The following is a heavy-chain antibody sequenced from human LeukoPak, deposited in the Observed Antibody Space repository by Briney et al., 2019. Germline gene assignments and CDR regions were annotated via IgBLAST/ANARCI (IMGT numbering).Heavy chain of an antibody. CDR2: VHLDGRT. CDR1: SVSVTSTNW. CDR3: AREGGFYRPLDY. D-gene: IGHD3-3*01. J-gene: IGHJ4*02. Sequence: SETLSLTCAVSSVSVTSTNWWSWVRQPPGKGLEWIGEVHLDGRTNYNPSLTGRLTMSVDLYENHISLKLTAVTAADTAVYYCAREGGFYRPLDYSGQGTLVTVSS. V-gene: IGHV4-4*02.